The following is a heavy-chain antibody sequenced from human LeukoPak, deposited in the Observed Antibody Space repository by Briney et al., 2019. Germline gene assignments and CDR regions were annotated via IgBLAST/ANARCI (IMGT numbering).Heavy chain of an antibody. CDR3: ARLSGGDS. CDR2: MNPNSGNG. Sequence: ASVKVSCKAAGYTFTSYEINWVRQATGQGLEWMGWMNPNSGNGGYARNFQGRVTMTRDTSINTAYMELRSLRSDDTAVYYCARLSGGDSWGQGTMVTVSS. J-gene: IGHJ3*02. V-gene: IGHV1-8*01. CDR1: GYTFTSYE. D-gene: IGHD2-15*01.